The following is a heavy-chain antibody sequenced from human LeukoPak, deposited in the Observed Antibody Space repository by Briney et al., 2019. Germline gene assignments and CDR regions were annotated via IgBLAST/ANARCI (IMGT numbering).Heavy chain of an antibody. CDR2: IRGNGET. V-gene: IGHV3-23*01. CDR1: GLSFSSFA. J-gene: IGHJ4*02. CDR3: AKGKTWIQLWLGFDY. Sequence: PGGSLRLSCAASGLSFSSFAMSWVRQGPARGLEWVSSIRGNGETFYADSVKGRLTLSSDSSRNTVYFQLNNLRVEDTAIYYCAKGKTWIQLWLGFDYWGQGTLVTVSS. D-gene: IGHD5-18*01.